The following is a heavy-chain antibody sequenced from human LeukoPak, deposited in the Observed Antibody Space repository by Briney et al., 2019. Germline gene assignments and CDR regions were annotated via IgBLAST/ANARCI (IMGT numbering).Heavy chain of an antibody. CDR3: ANPISGGLAVTADWFHP. J-gene: IGHJ5*01. D-gene: IGHD6-19*01. CDR1: GFAFSVYS. CDR2: INANSWNT. V-gene: IGHV3-23*01. Sequence: PGGSLRLSRAASGFAFSVYSMSWLRQPPGKGLEWVSTINANSWNTSYAASVRGRFTLSRDNPKNTLYLQLEPLRADDAATYDCANPISGGLAVTADWFHPWGQGTLVVVSS.